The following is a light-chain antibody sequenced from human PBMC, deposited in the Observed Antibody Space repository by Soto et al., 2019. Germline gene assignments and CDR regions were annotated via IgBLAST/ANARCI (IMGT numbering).Light chain of an antibody. CDR3: LHDYNYPYT. V-gene: IGKV1-6*01. CDR1: QGIRND. Sequence: AIQMTQFPSSLSASVGDRVTITCRASQGIRNDLGWYQQKSGRAPKLLIFGASTLLSGVPPRFGGSGSGTDFTLTISSRQPEDFGTYYRLHDYNYPYTFGQGTKVEIK. J-gene: IGKJ2*01. CDR2: GAS.